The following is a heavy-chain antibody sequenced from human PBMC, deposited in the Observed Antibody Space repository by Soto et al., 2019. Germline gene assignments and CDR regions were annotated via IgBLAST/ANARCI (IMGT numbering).Heavy chain of an antibody. CDR2: ISGKNGNT. CDR3: ARVSSSIVVVPDYGMDV. D-gene: IGHD2-15*01. J-gene: IGHJ6*02. CDR1: GYTFISHG. V-gene: IGHV1-18*04. Sequence: QVQLVQSGVEVKKPGASVKVSCKASGYTFISHGISCVRQAPGQGLEWMGWISGKNGNTNYAQKLQGRVTLTTDTSTSTAYMELRSLRSDDTAVYYCARVSSSIVVVPDYGMDVWGQVTTVTVSS.